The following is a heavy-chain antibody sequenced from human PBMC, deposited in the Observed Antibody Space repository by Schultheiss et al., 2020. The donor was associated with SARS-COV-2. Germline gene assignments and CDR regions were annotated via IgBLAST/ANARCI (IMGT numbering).Heavy chain of an antibody. CDR2: IYYSGST. CDR1: GGSFSGYY. V-gene: IGHV4-59*12. CDR3: ARNLVDYYDSSPNYYYYGMDV. D-gene: IGHD3-22*01. Sequence: SETLSLTCAVYGGSFSGYYWSWIRQPPGKGLEWIGYIYYSGSTNYNPSLKSRVTISVDTSKNQFSLKLSSVTAADTAVYYCARNLVDYYDSSPNYYYYGMDVWGQGTTVTVSS. J-gene: IGHJ6*02.